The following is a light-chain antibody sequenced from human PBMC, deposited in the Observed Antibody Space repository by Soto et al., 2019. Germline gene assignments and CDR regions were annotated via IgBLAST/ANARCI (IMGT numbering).Light chain of an antibody. V-gene: IGLV1-47*01. CDR3: AAWDDSLSGVV. CDR1: SSNIGSNY. J-gene: IGLJ2*01. CDR2: RNN. Sequence: QSVLTQPPSASGTPGQRVTIFCSGSSSNIGSNYVYWYQQLPGTAPKLLIYRNNQRPSGVPDRSSGSKSGTSASLAISGLRSEDEADYYCAAWDDSLSGVVFGGGTKLTVL.